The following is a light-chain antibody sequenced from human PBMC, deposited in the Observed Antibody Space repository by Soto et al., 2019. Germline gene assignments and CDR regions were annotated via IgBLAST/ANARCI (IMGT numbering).Light chain of an antibody. J-gene: IGKJ4*01. V-gene: IGKV3-15*01. Sequence: EIVMTQSPATLSVSPGERATLSCRASQTLYNNLAWYQQKLGQAPRPLIYGASARATDIPARFSGSGSGTEFTLTISGLQSEDFAIYYCQQYNDWPLTFGGGTKVEIK. CDR1: QTLYNN. CDR2: GAS. CDR3: QQYNDWPLT.